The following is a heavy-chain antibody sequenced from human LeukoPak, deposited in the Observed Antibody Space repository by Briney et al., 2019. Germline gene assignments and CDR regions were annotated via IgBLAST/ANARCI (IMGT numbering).Heavy chain of an antibody. V-gene: IGHV3-21*01. CDR1: GFTFSSYS. CDR2: ISSSSSYI. Sequence: GGSLRLSCAASGFTFSSYSMNWVRQAPGKGLEWVSSISSSSSYIYYADSVKGRFTVSRDNAKNSLYLQMNSLRAEDTAVYYCARERLGYCSSTSCYEWSNWFDPWGQGTLVTVSS. CDR3: ARERLGYCSSTSCYEWSNWFDP. J-gene: IGHJ5*02. D-gene: IGHD2-2*01.